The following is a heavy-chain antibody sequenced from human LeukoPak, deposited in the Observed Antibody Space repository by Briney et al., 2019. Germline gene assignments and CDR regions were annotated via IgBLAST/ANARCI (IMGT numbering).Heavy chain of an antibody. CDR3: ARESVAVAGGTFDY. V-gene: IGHV3-66*01. CDR1: GSTVSSNY. D-gene: IGHD6-19*01. J-gene: IGHJ4*02. Sequence: PGGSLRLSCAASGSTVSSNYMSWVRQAPGKGLEWVSVIYSGGSTYYADSVKGRFTISRDNAKNSLYLQMNSLRAEDTAVYYCARESVAVAGGTFDYWGQGTLVTVSS. CDR2: IYSGGST.